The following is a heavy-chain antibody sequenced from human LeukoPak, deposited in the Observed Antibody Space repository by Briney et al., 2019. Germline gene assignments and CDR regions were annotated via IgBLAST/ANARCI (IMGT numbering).Heavy chain of an antibody. V-gene: IGHV4-59*12. CDR1: GGSMNNYY. D-gene: IGHD6-19*01. CDR3: ARVLGGLARGRSGWYSSKGLDY. CDR2: ISDSGST. J-gene: IGHJ4*02. Sequence: SETLSLTCTVSGGSMNNYYWSWIRQAPGKGLEWIGYISDSGSTNYNPSLRSRVTISVDTSKNQFSLKLSSVTAADTAVYYCARVLGGLARGRSGWYSSKGLDYWGQGTLVTVSS.